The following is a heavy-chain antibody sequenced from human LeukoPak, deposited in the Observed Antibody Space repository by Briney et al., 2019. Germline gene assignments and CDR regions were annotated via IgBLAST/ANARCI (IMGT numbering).Heavy chain of an antibody. CDR3: ARVTRSGFYYYRDV. CDR2: IDWDDDK. CDR1: GFSLSTSGMC. Sequence: SGPALVKPTQTLTLTCTFSGFSLSTSGMCVSWIRQPPGKALEWLARIDWDDDKYYSTSLKTRLTISKDTSKNQVVLTMTNMDPVDTSTYYCARVTRSGFYYYRDVWGKGTTVTVSS. V-gene: IGHV2-70*11. J-gene: IGHJ6*03. D-gene: IGHD5-12*01.